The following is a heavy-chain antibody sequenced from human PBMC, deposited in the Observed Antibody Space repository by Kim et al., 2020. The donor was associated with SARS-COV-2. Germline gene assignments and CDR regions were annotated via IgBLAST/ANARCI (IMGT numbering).Heavy chain of an antibody. Sequence: GESLKISCKGSGYRFTNYLINWVRQMPGKGLEWMGRIDPGDSSTNYSPSFQGHVTISDDTSISTAYLQWSSLKASDTAMYYCATTYYNDSSTFYPGYFWGQGNLVPVSS. CDR2: IDPGDSST. D-gene: IGHD3-22*01. J-gene: IGHJ4*02. CDR3: ATTYYNDSSTFYPGYF. V-gene: IGHV5-10-1*01. CDR1: GYRFTNYL.